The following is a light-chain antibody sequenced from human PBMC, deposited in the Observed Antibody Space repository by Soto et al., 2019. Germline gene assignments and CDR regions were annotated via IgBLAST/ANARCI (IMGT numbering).Light chain of an antibody. J-gene: IGKJ5*01. V-gene: IGKV3-20*01. Sequence: EIVMTQSPSTVSTSPPETAHLSCRASQSVSSNLAWYQQKPGQAPRLLIYGASSRAPGIPDRFSGSGSGTDFTLTISRLEPEDFAVFYCQQYGTSEIIFGQGTRLEIK. CDR3: QQYGTSEII. CDR1: QSVSSN. CDR2: GAS.